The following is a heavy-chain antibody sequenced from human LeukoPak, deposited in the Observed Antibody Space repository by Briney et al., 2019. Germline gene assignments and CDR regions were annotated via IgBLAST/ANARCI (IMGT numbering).Heavy chain of an antibody. V-gene: IGHV1-18*01. D-gene: IGHD2-15*01. CDR3: ARDRGWELGYCSGGSCYDENWFDP. CDR1: GYTFTSYG. J-gene: IGHJ5*02. Sequence: GASVKVSCKASGYTFTSYGISWVRQAPGQGLEWMGWISPYNGNTNYAQKLQGRVTMTTDTSTSTVYMELRSLRSDDTAVYYCARDRGWELGYCSGGSCYDENWFDPWGQGTLVTVSS. CDR2: ISPYNGNT.